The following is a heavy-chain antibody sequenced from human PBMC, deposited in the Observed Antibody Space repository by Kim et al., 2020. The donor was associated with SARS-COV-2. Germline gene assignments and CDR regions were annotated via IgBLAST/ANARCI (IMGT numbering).Heavy chain of an antibody. J-gene: IGHJ3*02. V-gene: IGHV3-23*01. D-gene: IGHD5-12*01. CDR3: ASDVDIVASVPPDAFDI. Sequence: VKGRFTITRDNSKNTLYLQMNSLRAEDTAVYYCASDVDIVASVPPDAFDIWGQGTMVTVSS.